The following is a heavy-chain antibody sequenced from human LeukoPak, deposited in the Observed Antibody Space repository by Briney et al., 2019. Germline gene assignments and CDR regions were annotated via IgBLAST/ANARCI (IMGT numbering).Heavy chain of an antibody. J-gene: IGHJ6*02. CDR2: IKQDGSEK. CDR3: AKDKGLALGLYGMDV. CDR1: GFTFSSYW. Sequence: PGGSLRLSCAASGFTFSSYWMSLVRQAPRKGLEWVGNIKQDGSEKYYVDSVKGRFTISRDNAKNSLYLQMNSLRAEDTALYYCAKDKGLALGLYGMDVWGQGTTVTVSS. V-gene: IGHV3-7*03.